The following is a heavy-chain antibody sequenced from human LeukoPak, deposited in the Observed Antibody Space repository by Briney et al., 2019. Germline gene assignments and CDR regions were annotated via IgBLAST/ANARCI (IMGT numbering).Heavy chain of an antibody. CDR2: INQDESKK. V-gene: IGHV3-7*01. CDR1: GFSFSNDW. CDR3: ARDHAYRTDY. Sequence: GGSPRLSCAASGFSFSNDWMCWVRQAPGKGLEWVANINQDESKKYYVDSVKGRFTISRDNAKNSLYLQMSSLRAEDTAVYYCARDHAYRTDYWGQGTLVTVSS. J-gene: IGHJ4*02. D-gene: IGHD2-2*01.